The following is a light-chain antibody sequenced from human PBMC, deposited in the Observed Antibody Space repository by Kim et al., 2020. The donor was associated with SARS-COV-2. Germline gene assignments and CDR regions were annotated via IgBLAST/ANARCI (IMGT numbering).Light chain of an antibody. CDR3: NSRDSSGNHRWV. J-gene: IGLJ3*02. V-gene: IGLV3-19*01. Sequence: SSELTQDPAVSVALGQTVRITCQGDSLRSYYASWYQQKPGQAPVLVIYGKNNRPSGIPDRLSGSSSGNTASLTITGAQAEDEADYYCNSRDSSGNHRWVFGGGTKLTVL. CDR2: GKN. CDR1: SLRSYY.